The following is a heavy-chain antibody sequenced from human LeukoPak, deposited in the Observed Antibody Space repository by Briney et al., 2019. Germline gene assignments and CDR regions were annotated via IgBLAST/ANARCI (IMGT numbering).Heavy chain of an antibody. CDR3: ARPPSRGYSSSFEY. CDR1: GYSFPTYW. J-gene: IGHJ4*02. CDR2: IYPDESNI. D-gene: IGHD2-2*03. V-gene: IGHV5-51*01. Sequence: GESLKISCKGSGYSFPTYWIAWVRQMPGKGLEWMGIIYPDESNIRYSPSFQGQVPTSADKSNSTAYLQWSSLKASDTAMYYCARPPSRGYSSSFEYWGQGTLVTVSS.